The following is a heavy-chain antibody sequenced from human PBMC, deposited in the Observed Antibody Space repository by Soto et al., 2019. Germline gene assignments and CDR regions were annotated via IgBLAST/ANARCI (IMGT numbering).Heavy chain of an antibody. J-gene: IGHJ3*02. CDR2: IYYSVST. V-gene: IGHV4-30-4*01. Sequence: SETLSLTCTVSGGSNSSGDYYWSWIREPPGKGLEGIGDIYYSVSTYYNASLKSRVTISIDTSKNQFTLKLRSVTDADKAVYYCARAPRGSSGYAVAFEISGQGTMVTVSS. D-gene: IGHD3-22*01. CDR3: ARAPRGSSGYAVAFEI. CDR1: GGSNSSGDYY.